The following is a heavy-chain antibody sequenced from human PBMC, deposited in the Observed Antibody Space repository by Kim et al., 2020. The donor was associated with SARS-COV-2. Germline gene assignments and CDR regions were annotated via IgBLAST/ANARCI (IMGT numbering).Heavy chain of an antibody. CDR3: ARYGDYAIWFDP. CDR2: IDPSDSYT. D-gene: IGHD4-17*01. V-gene: IGHV5-10-1*01. Sequence: GESLKISCKGSGYSFTSYWISWVRQMPGKGLEWMGRIDPSDSYTNYSPSFQGHVTISADKSISTAYLQWSSLKASDTAMYYCARYGDYAIWFDPWGQGTLVTVSS. CDR1: GYSFTSYW. J-gene: IGHJ5*02.